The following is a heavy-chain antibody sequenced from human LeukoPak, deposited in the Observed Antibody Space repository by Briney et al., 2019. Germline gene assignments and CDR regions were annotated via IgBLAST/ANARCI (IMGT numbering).Heavy chain of an antibody. J-gene: IGHJ4*02. V-gene: IGHV2-5*02. CDR3: AHWGSSGYGVDY. D-gene: IGHD3-22*01. CDR2: IYWDDDK. CDR1: GFSLSTSGVG. Sequence: ESGPTLVKPTQTLTLTCTFSGFSLSTSGVGVGWISQPPGKALEWLALIYWDDDKRYSPSLKSRLTITKDTSKNQVVLTMTNMDPVDTATYYCAHWGSSGYGVDYWGQGTLVTVSS.